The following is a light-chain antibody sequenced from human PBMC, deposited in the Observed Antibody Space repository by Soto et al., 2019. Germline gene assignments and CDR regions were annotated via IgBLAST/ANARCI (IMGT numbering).Light chain of an antibody. J-gene: IGLJ1*01. CDR2: EVS. V-gene: IGLV2-14*01. Sequence: QSALTQPASVSGSPGQSITISCTGTSSDVGGYNYVSWYQQHPGKAPKFIIYEVSNRPSGVSNRFSGSKSGNTDSLTISGLQAEDEADYYCSSYTSSVSYVFGTGTKVTVL. CDR1: SSDVGGYNY. CDR3: SSYTSSVSYV.